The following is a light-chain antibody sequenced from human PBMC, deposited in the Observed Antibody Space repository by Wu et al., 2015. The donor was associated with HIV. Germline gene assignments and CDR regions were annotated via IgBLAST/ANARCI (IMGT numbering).Light chain of an antibody. Sequence: EIVMTQSPATLSVSPGERATLSCRASQSVTSNYLAWFQQKPGQAPRLLIYGASSRATGIPDRFSGSGSGTDFTLTISRLEPEDFAVYYCQQYGSLQGWTFGQGTKVEIK. J-gene: IGKJ1*01. CDR1: QSVTSNY. V-gene: IGKV3-20*01. CDR2: GAS. CDR3: QQYGSLQGWT.